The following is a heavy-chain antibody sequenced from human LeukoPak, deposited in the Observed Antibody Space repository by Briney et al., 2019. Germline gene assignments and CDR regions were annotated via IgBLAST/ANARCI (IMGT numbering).Heavy chain of an antibody. V-gene: IGHV2-5*02. CDR3: AHSSDYYGSGSPNGFDP. CDR1: GFSLSTSGVG. Sequence: SGPTLVNPTQTLTLTCTFSGFSLSTSGVGVGWIRQPPGKALEWLALIYWDDDKHYSPSLKSRLTITKDTSKNQVVLTMTNMDPVDTATYYCAHSSDYYGSGSPNGFDPWGQGTLVTVSS. J-gene: IGHJ5*02. CDR2: IYWDDDK. D-gene: IGHD3-10*01.